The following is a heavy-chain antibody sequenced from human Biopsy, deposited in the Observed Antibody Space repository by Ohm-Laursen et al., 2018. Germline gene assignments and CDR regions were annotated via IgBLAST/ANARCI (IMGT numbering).Heavy chain of an antibody. CDR3: ARGYSRRVSIFEAGIYWFDT. V-gene: IGHV1-8*01. Sequence: ASVKVSCKTSGYSFSTYDVNWVRQARGQGLEWMGCMIPSSGNTGYAQRFQGRVTLTMNTSISTAYMELSGLRSEDTAVYFCARGYSRRVSIFEAGIYWFDTWGQGTLVTVSS. D-gene: IGHD6-13*01. J-gene: IGHJ5*02. CDR2: MIPSSGNT. CDR1: GYSFSTYD.